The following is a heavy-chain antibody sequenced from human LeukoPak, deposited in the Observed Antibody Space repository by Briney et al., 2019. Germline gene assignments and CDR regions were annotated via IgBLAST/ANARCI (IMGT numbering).Heavy chain of an antibody. CDR2: ISGSGGST. CDR1: GFTFSSYA. CDR3: AKDGEVGAVDPLFFDY. D-gene: IGHD1-26*01. V-gene: IGHV3-23*01. J-gene: IGHJ4*02. Sequence: PGGSLRLSCAASGFTFSSYAMSWVRQAPGKGLEWVSAISGSGGSTYYADSVKGRFTISRDNSKNTLYLQMNSLRAEDTAVYYCAKDGEVGAVDPLFFDYWGQGTLVTVSS.